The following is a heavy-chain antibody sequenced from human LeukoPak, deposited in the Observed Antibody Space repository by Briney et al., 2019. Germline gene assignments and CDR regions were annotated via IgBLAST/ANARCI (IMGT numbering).Heavy chain of an antibody. CDR1: GFTFSDYY. J-gene: IGHJ4*02. Sequence: GGSLRLSCAASGFTFSDYYMSWIRQAPGKGLEWVSYISSSGSTIYYADSVKGRFTISRDNAKNSLYLQINSLRAEDTAVYYCARTTVTIQFDYWGQGTLVTVSS. CDR3: ARTTVTIQFDY. V-gene: IGHV3-11*01. CDR2: ISSSGSTI. D-gene: IGHD4-11*01.